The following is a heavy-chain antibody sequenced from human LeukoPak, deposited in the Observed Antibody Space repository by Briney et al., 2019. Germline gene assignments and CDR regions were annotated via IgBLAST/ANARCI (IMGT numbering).Heavy chain of an antibody. V-gene: IGHV1-2*02. Sequence: ASVKVSCKASGYTFTGYYMHWVRQAPRQGLEWMGWINPNSSGTNYVQKFQGRVTMTRDTSISTAYMALSRLRSDDTAVYYCARDEYYYDSSGYPDYWGQGTLVTVSS. CDR2: INPNSSGT. D-gene: IGHD3-22*01. CDR1: GYTFTGYY. CDR3: ARDEYYYDSSGYPDY. J-gene: IGHJ4*02.